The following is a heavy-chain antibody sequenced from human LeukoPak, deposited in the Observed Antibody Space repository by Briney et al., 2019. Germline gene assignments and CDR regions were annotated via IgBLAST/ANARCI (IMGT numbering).Heavy chain of an antibody. V-gene: IGHV3-23*01. CDR3: AKYGPQDSGSSHFDY. CDR2: IRDSGSST. CDR1: GFTFSSYA. Sequence: PGGSLRLSCAASGFTFSSYAMSWVRQAPGKGPEWVSAIRDSGSSTHYADSVKGRFTTSRDNSKNTPFLQMNSLRAEDTAIYYCAKYGPQDSGSSHFDYWGQGALVTVSS. D-gene: IGHD1-26*01. J-gene: IGHJ4*02.